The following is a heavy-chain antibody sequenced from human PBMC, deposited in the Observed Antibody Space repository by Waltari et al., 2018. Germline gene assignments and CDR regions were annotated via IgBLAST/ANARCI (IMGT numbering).Heavy chain of an antibody. CDR3: ARQTAYYYDSSGYSPTDY. Sequence: QLQLQESGPGLVKPSETLSLTCTVSGGSISSSSYYWGWIRQPPGKGLEWIGSIYYSGSTYYNPSLKSRVTISVDTSKNQFSLKLSSVTAADTAVYYCARQTAYYYDSSGYSPTDYWGQGTLVTVSS. D-gene: IGHD3-22*01. CDR1: GGSISSSSYY. V-gene: IGHV4-39*07. CDR2: IYYSGST. J-gene: IGHJ4*02.